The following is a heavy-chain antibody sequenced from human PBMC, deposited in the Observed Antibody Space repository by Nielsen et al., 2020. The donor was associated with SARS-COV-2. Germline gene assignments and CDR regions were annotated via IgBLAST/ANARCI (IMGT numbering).Heavy chain of an antibody. CDR1: GFMVSDSY. Sequence: GSLRLSCAASGFMVSDSYMSWVRQPPGKGLEWIGDIYHSGNTNYNPSLKSRVTISVDKSKNQFSLRLISVTAADTAVYYCARLLTNTGNYFRFDPWGQGTLVTVSS. CDR3: ARLLTNTGNYFRFDP. D-gene: IGHD1-26*01. V-gene: IGHV4-4*02. J-gene: IGHJ5*02. CDR2: IYHSGNT.